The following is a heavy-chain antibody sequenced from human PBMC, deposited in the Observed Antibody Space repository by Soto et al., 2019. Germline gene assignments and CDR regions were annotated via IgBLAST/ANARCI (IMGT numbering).Heavy chain of an antibody. J-gene: IGHJ3*02. CDR1: GYSFTFYW. CDR2: IYPDDSDT. D-gene: IGHD3-16*01. Sequence: GESLKISFEASGYSFTFYWIAWVRQLPVKGLEWMGIIYPDDSDTRYSPSFQGQVTISADESITTAFLQWSSLKASDTGMYYCARHQGEQSAFDIWGQGTMLTFSS. CDR3: ARHQGEQSAFDI. V-gene: IGHV5-51*01.